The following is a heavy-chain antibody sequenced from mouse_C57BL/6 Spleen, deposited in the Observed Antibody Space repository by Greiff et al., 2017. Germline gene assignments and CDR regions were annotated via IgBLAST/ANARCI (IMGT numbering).Heavy chain of an antibody. J-gene: IGHJ1*03. CDR2: IYPGSGNT. V-gene: IGHV1-84*01. D-gene: IGHD1-1*01. Sequence: VQLQQSGPELVKPGASVKMSCKASGYTFTDYYINWVKQRPGQGLEWIGGIYPGSGNTKYNEKFKGKATLTVDTSSSTAYMQLSSLTSEDSAVYFCARAGGSRAGYFDVWGTGTTVTVSS. CDR3: ARAGGSRAGYFDV. CDR1: GYTFTDYY.